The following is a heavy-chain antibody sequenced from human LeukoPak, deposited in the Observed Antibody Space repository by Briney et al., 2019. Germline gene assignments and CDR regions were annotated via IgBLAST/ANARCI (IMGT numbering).Heavy chain of an antibody. J-gene: IGHJ4*02. V-gene: IGHV4-39*01. CDR3: ARHYVWGNNPYYPFDH. CDR1: GGSISSSNYC. D-gene: IGHD3-16*01. Sequence: SETLSLTCTVSGGSISSSNYCWSWIRQPPGKGLEWIGNVFYSGTTYYYPSLKSRVTISVDTSKNQFSPKLSSVTAADTAVYYCARHYVWGNNPYYPFDHWGQGALVTVSS. CDR2: VFYSGTT.